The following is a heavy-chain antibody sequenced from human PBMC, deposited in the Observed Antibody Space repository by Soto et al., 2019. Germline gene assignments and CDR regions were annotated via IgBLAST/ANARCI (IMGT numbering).Heavy chain of an antibody. Sequence: VGSRIRSCAASGFACSSYVMSWGRQAPWKWLEWVSAISGSGGSTYYAESVKGRFTISRDNSKKTLYLQMNSLRAEDTAVYHCARKPGITMIVVAVDYWGQGTMVPVSS. D-gene: IGHD3-22*01. J-gene: IGHJ4*02. CDR1: GFACSSYV. CDR2: ISGSGGST. CDR3: ARKPGITMIVVAVDY. V-gene: IGHV3-23*01.